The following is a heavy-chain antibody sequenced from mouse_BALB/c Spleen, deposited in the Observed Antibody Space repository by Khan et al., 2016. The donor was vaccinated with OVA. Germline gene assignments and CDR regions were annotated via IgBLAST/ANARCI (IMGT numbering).Heavy chain of an antibody. V-gene: IGHV1-61*01. CDR3: ARREKYGYDPSWFAY. CDR1: GYTFTSYW. J-gene: IGHJ3*01. D-gene: IGHD2-2*01. CDR2: IDPSDSET. Sequence: QVQLQQPGTELVRPGASVKLSCKASGYTFTSYWMNWVKQRPGHGLEWIGRIDPSDSETHYNQLFKDKATLTVDKSSSTAYIQLSSLTYEDSAVXYCARREKYGYDPSWFAYWGQGTLVTVSA.